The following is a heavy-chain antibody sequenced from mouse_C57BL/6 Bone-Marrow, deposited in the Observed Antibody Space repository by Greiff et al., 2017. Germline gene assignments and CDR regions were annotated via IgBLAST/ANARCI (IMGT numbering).Heavy chain of an antibody. CDR3: AREHYYGSRVGFAY. CDR2: IYPRDGST. CDR1: GYTFTSYD. J-gene: IGHJ3*01. Sequence: VQLQPSGPELVKPGASVKLSCKASGYTFTSYDINWVKQRPGQGLEWIGWIYPRDGSTKYNEKFKGKATLTVDTSSSTAYMELHSLTSEDSAVYFCAREHYYGSRVGFAYWGQGTLVTVSA. V-gene: IGHV1-85*01. D-gene: IGHD1-1*01.